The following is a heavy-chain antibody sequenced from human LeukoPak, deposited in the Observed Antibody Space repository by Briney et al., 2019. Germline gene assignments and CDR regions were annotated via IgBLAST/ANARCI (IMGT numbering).Heavy chain of an antibody. J-gene: IGHJ1*01. CDR2: ISGSGGST. CDR1: GFTFSSYG. D-gene: IGHD4-17*01. V-gene: IGHV3-23*01. Sequence: GGSLRLSCAASGFTFSSYGMSWVRQAPGKGLEWVSVISGSGGSTYYADSVKGRFTISRDNSKNTLYLQMKSLRAEDTAVYYCAKEIYGDSTGGRFQHWGQGTLVTVSS. CDR3: AKEIYGDSTGGRFQH.